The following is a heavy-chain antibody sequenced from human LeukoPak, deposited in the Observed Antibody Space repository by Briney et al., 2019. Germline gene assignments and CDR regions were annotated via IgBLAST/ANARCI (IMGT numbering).Heavy chain of an antibody. CDR3: ARGYIAAAGTSPFFQH. CDR1: GFTFSSYA. J-gene: IGHJ1*01. CDR2: ISYDGSNK. V-gene: IGHV3-30-3*01. D-gene: IGHD6-13*01. Sequence: GGSLRLSCAASGFTFSSYAMHWVRQAPGKGLEWVAVISYDGSNKYYADSVKGRFTISRDNSKNTLYLQMNSLRAEDTAVYYCARGYIAAAGTSPFFQHWGQGTLVTVSS.